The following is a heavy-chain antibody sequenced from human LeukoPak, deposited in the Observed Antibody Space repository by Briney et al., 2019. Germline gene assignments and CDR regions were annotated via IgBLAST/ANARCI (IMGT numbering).Heavy chain of an antibody. V-gene: IGHV4-39*07. Sequence: SETLSLTCTVSWGSISSSSFYWGWIRQPPGKGLEGIGTIYYSGSTYYNPSLKRRVTISVDTSKNQFSLKLSSVTAADTAVYYCARGDSSRWYYFDYWGQGTLVTVSS. J-gene: IGHJ4*02. D-gene: IGHD6-13*01. CDR3: ARGDSSRWYYFDY. CDR2: IYYSGST. CDR1: WGSISSSSFY.